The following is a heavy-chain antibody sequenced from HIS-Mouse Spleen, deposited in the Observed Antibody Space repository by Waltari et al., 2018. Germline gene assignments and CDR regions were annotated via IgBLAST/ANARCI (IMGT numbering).Heavy chain of an antibody. Sequence: QLQLQESGPGLVKPSETLSLTCTVSGGSISSSSYYWGWIRQPPGKGLEWIGSICYSGGTYSNPSLKSRVTISVDTSKNQFSLKLSSVTAADTAVYYCAREIPYSSSWYDWYFDLWGRGTLVTVSS. D-gene: IGHD6-13*01. V-gene: IGHV4-39*07. J-gene: IGHJ2*01. CDR2: ICYSGGT. CDR1: GGSISSSSYY. CDR3: AREIPYSSSWYDWYFDL.